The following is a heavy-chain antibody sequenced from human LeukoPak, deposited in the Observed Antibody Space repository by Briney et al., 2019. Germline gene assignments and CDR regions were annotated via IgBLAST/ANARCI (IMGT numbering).Heavy chain of an antibody. CDR1: GFTFSSYG. CDR3: ASDSSSRYGGTGETDY. CDR2: IRYDGSNK. J-gene: IGHJ4*02. D-gene: IGHD6-13*01. V-gene: IGHV3-33*01. Sequence: GGSLRLSCAASGFTFSSYGMHWVRQAPGKGLEWVAVIRYDGSNKYYADSVKGRFTISRDNSKNTLYLQMNSLRAEDTAVYYCASDSSSRYGGTGETDYWGQGTLVTVSS.